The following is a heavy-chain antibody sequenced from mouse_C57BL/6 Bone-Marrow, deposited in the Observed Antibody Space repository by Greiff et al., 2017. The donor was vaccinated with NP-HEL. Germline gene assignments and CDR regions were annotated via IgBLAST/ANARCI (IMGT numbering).Heavy chain of an antibody. J-gene: IGHJ3*01. CDR3: ARYDYDVDWFAY. Sequence: QVQLQQSGAELARPGASVKLSCKASGYTFTSYGISWVKQRTGQGLEWIGEIYPRSGNTYYNEKFKGKATLTADKSSSTAYMALRSLTSEDSAVYFCARYDYDVDWFAYWGQGTLVTVSA. CDR1: GYTFTSYG. V-gene: IGHV1-81*01. CDR2: IYPRSGNT. D-gene: IGHD2-4*01.